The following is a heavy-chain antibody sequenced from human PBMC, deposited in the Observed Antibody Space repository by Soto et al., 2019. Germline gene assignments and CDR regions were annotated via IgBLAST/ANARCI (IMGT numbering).Heavy chain of an antibody. CDR2: ISAYNGNT. J-gene: IGHJ3*02. Sequence: ASVKVSCKASGYTFTSYGISWVRQAPGQRLEWMGWISAYNGNTNYAQKLQGRVTMTTDTSTSTAYMELRSLRSDDTAVYYCARAQKWELGSEDAFDIWGQGTMVTVSS. V-gene: IGHV1-18*01. D-gene: IGHD1-26*01. CDR3: ARAQKWELGSEDAFDI. CDR1: GYTFTSYG.